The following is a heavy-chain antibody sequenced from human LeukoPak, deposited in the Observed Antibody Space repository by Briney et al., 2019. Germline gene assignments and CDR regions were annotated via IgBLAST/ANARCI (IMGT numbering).Heavy chain of an antibody. V-gene: IGHV4-39*07. J-gene: IGHJ3*02. Sequence: TSETLSLTCTVSGGSITSSSYYWGWIRQPPGKGLEWIGSVYYSGNTYYNSSLKSRITISVDTSKNQFSLKLSSVTAADTAILTTVFHAFDIWGQGTMVTASS. CDR2: VYYSGNT. D-gene: IGHD4-17*01. CDR3: VFHAFDI. CDR1: GGSITSSSYY.